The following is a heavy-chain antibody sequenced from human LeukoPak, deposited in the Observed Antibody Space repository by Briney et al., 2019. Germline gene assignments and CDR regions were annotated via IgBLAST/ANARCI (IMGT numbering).Heavy chain of an antibody. CDR2: IYYSGRT. CDR1: GGSISRGSFH. V-gene: IGHV4-39*01. D-gene: IGHD4-17*01. Sequence: SETLSLTCSVSGGSISRGSFHWGWIRQPPGKGLEWIGSIYYSGRTYYNPSLRGRVTISVDTSKNQFSLKVSSVTAADTAVYYCARQGGTVTTLDYWGQGTLVTVSS. CDR3: ARQGGTVTTLDY. J-gene: IGHJ4*02.